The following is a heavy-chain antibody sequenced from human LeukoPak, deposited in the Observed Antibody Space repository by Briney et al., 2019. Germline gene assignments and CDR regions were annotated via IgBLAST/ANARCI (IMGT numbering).Heavy chain of an antibody. CDR3: AKTPGWRLNDAFDI. CDR2: IRGSGGTT. J-gene: IGHJ3*02. Sequence: GGSLRLSCAASGFTFSSYAMRWVRQAPAKGLEWVSAIRGSGGTTYDADSVQGRFTIPRDNPKNTLYVQVNSLRGEDTAVYYCAKTPGWRLNDAFDIWGQGTMVTVSS. D-gene: IGHD2-21*02. V-gene: IGHV3-23*01. CDR1: GFTFSSYA.